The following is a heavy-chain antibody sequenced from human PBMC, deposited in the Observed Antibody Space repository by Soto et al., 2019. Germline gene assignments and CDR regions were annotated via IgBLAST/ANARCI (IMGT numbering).Heavy chain of an antibody. J-gene: IGHJ4*02. V-gene: IGHV1-69*13. Sequence: GASVKVSCKASGGTFSSYAISWVRQAPGQGLEWMGGIIPIFGTANYAQKFQGRVTITADESTSTAYMELSSLRSEDTAVYYCASDYVLRYLDWPRTFDYWGQGTLVTVSS. CDR3: ASDYVLRYLDWPRTFDY. CDR2: IIPIFGTA. CDR1: GGTFSSYA. D-gene: IGHD3-9*01.